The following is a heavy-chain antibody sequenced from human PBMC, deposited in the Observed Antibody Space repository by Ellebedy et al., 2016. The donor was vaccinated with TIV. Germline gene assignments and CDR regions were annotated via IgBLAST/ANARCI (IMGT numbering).Heavy chain of an antibody. Sequence: PGGSLRLSCAASGFTFSSYSMNWVRQAPGKGLEWVSSISSSSSYIYYADSVKGRFTISRDNAKNSLYLQMNSLRAEDTAVYYCARGRYDYDAFDIWGQGTMVTVSS. CDR2: ISSSSSYI. D-gene: IGHD5-12*01. CDR1: GFTFSSYS. CDR3: ARGRYDYDAFDI. V-gene: IGHV3-21*01. J-gene: IGHJ3*02.